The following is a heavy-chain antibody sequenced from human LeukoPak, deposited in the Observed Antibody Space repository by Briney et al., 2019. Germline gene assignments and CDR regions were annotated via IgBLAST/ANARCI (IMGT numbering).Heavy chain of an antibody. D-gene: IGHD3-22*01. CDR3: ARNYYDSSGYYLNRFDP. CDR1: GGSISSGGYS. CDR2: IYHSGST. J-gene: IGHJ5*02. V-gene: IGHV4-30-2*01. Sequence: PSQTLSLTCAVSGGSISSGGYSWSWIRQPPGKGLEWIGYIYHSGSTYYNPSLKSRVTISVDRSKNQFSLKLSSVTAADTAVYYCARNYYDSSGYYLNRFDPWGQGTLVTVSS.